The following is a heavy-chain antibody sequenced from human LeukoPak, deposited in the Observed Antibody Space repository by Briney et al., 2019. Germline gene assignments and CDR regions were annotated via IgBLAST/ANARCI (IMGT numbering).Heavy chain of an antibody. D-gene: IGHD5-24*01. Sequence: SVKVSCKASGGTFSSYAISWVRQAPGQGLEWMGGIIPIFGTANYAQKFQGRVTITTDESTSTAYMELSSLRSEDTAVYYCAGRVEDGYNFDYWGQGTLVTVSS. J-gene: IGHJ4*02. CDR3: AGRVEDGYNFDY. V-gene: IGHV1-69*05. CDR1: GGTFSSYA. CDR2: IIPIFGTA.